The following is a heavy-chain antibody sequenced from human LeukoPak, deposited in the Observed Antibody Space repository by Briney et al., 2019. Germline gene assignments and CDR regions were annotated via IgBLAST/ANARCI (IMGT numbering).Heavy chain of an antibody. V-gene: IGHV1-2*02. CDR3: AREVPYDSSVYYQPFDY. CDR1: GYTFTGYY. J-gene: IGHJ4*02. D-gene: IGHD3-22*01. CDR2: INPNSGGT. Sequence: ASVKVSCKASGYTFTGYYMHWVRQAPGQGLEWMGWINPNSGGTNYAQKLQGRVTITTDTSTSTAYMELRSLRSDDTAVYYCAREVPYDSSVYYQPFDYWGQGTLVTVSS.